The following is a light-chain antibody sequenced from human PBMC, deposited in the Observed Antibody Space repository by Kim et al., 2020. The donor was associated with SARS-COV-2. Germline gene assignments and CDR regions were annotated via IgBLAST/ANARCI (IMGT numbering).Light chain of an antibody. Sequence: LSPGERATRAGRASQSVRSYLGWYRQKPGQAPRLLIYDTSNRAPGIPARFSGSGSGTDFTLTISSLEPEDFAIYYCQQRSDWPLTFGGGTKVDIK. CDR2: DTS. J-gene: IGKJ4*01. CDR1: QSVRSY. V-gene: IGKV3-11*01. CDR3: QQRSDWPLT.